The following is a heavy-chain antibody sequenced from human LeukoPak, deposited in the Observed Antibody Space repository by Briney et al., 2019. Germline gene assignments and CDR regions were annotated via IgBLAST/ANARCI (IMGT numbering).Heavy chain of an antibody. Sequence: SETLSLTCTVSGGSISSSSYYWGWIRQPPGKGLEWIGSIYYSGSTYYNPSLKSRVTISVDTSKNQFSLKLSSVTAADTAVYYCARDNCSGGSCYRYYYYGMDVWGQGTTVTVSS. D-gene: IGHD2-15*01. J-gene: IGHJ6*02. CDR1: GGSISSSSYY. CDR3: ARDNCSGGSCYRYYYYGMDV. CDR2: IYYSGST. V-gene: IGHV4-39*02.